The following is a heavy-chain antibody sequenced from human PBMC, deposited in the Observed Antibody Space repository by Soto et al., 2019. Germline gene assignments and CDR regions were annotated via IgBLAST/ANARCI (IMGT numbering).Heavy chain of an antibody. J-gene: IGHJ4*02. CDR3: ARAVAAAGRRFDY. CDR2: INPNGGST. D-gene: IGHD6-13*01. V-gene: IGHV1-46*01. Sequence: QVQLVQSGAEVERPGASVKISCKASGYTFTSYYMHWVRQAPGQGLEWMGVINPNGGSTTYAQKFQGRLTMTRDTSTTTFYMELSSLRSEDTAVYYCARAVAAAGRRFDYWGQGALVTVSS. CDR1: GYTFTSYY.